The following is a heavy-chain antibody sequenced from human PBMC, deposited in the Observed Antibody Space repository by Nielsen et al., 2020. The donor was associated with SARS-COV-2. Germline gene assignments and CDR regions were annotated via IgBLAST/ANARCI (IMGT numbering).Heavy chain of an antibody. J-gene: IGHJ5*02. V-gene: IGHV1-24*01. CDR2: FDPEDGET. CDR3: ATGPVVPAAMPGNWFDP. D-gene: IGHD2-2*01. Sequence: GESLKISCAASGFTFSSYAMSWVRQAPGKGLEWMGGFDPEDGETIYAQKFQGRVTMTEDTSTDTAYMELSSLRSEDTAVYYCATGPVVPAAMPGNWFDPWGQGTLVTVSS. CDR1: GFTFSSYA.